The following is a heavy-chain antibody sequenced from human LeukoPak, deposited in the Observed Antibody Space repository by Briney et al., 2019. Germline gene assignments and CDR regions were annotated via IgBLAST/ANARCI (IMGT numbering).Heavy chain of an antibody. CDR3: ARDPDGFNSFDY. CDR2: INPSGGST. V-gene: IGHV1-46*01. J-gene: IGHJ4*02. Sequence: ASVKVSCKASGYSFTGYAMNWVRQAPGQGLEWMGIINPSGGSTSYIQKFQGRVTMTRDMSTSTVYMELSSLRSEDTAVYYCARDPDGFNSFDYWGQGTLVTVSS. D-gene: IGHD5-24*01. CDR1: GYSFTGYA.